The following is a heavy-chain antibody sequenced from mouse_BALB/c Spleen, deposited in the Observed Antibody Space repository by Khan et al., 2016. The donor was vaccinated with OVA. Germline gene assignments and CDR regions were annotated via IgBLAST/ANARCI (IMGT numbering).Heavy chain of an antibody. D-gene: IGHD2-14*01. V-gene: IGHV9-4*02. CDR3: ARGGAAYYRDDGGAMEY. Sequence: QIQLVQSGPELKKPGETVRISCKASGYTFTTAGIQWVQKMPGKGLKWIGWINTHSGVPKYAEDFKGRFAFSLENSVSTAYLQITNLKNEDTATXFCARGGAAYYRDDGGAMEYWGQGTSGTVSS. CDR1: GYTFTTAG. J-gene: IGHJ4*01. CDR2: INTHSGVP.